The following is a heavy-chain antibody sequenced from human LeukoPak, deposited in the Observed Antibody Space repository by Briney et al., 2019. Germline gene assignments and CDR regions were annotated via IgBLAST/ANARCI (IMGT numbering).Heavy chain of an antibody. D-gene: IGHD3/OR15-3a*01. V-gene: IGHV4-34*01. CDR2: ISPSGNT. Sequence: SETLSLTCAVYGGSFTIYSWTWIRQPPGKSLEWVGEISPSGNTQYNPSLKSRVTISVDMSKNQFSLKLSSVTAADTAVYYCARQTGSGLFILPGGQGTLVTVSS. J-gene: IGHJ4*02. CDR3: ARQTGSGLFILP. CDR1: GGSFTIYS.